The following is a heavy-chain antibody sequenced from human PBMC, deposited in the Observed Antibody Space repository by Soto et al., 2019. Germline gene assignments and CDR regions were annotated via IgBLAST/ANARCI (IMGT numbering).Heavy chain of an antibody. CDR1: GLTFCSYA. J-gene: IGHJ4*02. CDR2: ISYDGSNK. CDR3: ASRRPQAAAGSILRYQRPEY. V-gene: IGHV3-30-3*01. Sequence: HGGSLRLCCAACGLTFCSYAMHWVRQAPGKGLEWVAVISYDGSNKYYADSVKGRFTISRDNSKNTLYLQMNSLRAEDTAVYYCASRRPQAAAGSILRYQRPEYWGQGTLVTVSS. D-gene: IGHD6-13*01.